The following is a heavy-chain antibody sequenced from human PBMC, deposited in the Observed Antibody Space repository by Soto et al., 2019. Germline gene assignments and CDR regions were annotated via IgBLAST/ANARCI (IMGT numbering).Heavy chain of an antibody. CDR1: GFTFSSYW. V-gene: IGHV3-7*03. CDR3: ARVLVGLARNNRFDP. J-gene: IGHJ5*02. CDR2: IKQDGSEK. Sequence: GGSLRLSCAASGFTFSSYWMSWVRQAPGKGLEWVANIKQDGSEKYYVDSVKGRFTISRDNAKNSLYLQMNSLRAEDTAVYYCARVLVGLARNNRFDPWGQGTLVTVSS. D-gene: IGHD2-2*01.